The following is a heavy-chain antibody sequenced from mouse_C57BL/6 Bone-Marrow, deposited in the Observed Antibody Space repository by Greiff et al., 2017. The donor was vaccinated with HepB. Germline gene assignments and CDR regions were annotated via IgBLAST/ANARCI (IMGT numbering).Heavy chain of an antibody. V-gene: IGHV1-80*01. D-gene: IGHD2-1*01. CDR1: GYAFSSYW. Sequence: QVQLKQSGAELVKPGASVKISCKASGYAFSSYWMNWVKQRPGKGLEWIGQIYPGDGDTNYNGKFKGKATLTADKSSSTAYMQLSSLTSEDSAVYFCARGDGNYLYYFDYWGQGTTLTVSS. J-gene: IGHJ2*01. CDR3: ARGDGNYLYYFDY. CDR2: IYPGDGDT.